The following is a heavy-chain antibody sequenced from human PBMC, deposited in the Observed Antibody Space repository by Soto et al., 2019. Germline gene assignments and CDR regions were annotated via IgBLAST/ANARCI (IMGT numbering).Heavy chain of an antibody. J-gene: IGHJ5*02. CDR1: GFTFSAYD. D-gene: IGHD1-1*01. CDR3: ARGTTGRIGWGQRLLSQKWFDP. CDR2: IGIVGDT. V-gene: IGHV3-13*01. Sequence: GGSLRLSCAASGFTFSAYDMHWVRQGTGKGLEWVSGIGIVGDTYYLGSVKGRFTISREDARNSLYLHMNSLRAGDTAVYYCARGTTGRIGWGQRLLSQKWFDPWGQGTLVTVSS.